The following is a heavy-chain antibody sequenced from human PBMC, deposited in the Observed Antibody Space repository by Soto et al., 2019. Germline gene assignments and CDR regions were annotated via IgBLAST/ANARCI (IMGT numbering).Heavy chain of an antibody. Sequence: QLQLQESGPGLVKPSETLSLTCAVSGGSVSSGGNYWGWIRQSPGKGLEWIGSVHDTGTTHYNPSLTSRVTISVDTSTNQFSLNVNSVTAADTAVYYCARGLSSPSAAGVWGQGTLVNVSS. V-gene: IGHV4-39*01. D-gene: IGHD6-6*01. CDR2: VHDTGTT. J-gene: IGHJ4*02. CDR3: ARGLSSPSAAGV. CDR1: GGSVSSGGNY.